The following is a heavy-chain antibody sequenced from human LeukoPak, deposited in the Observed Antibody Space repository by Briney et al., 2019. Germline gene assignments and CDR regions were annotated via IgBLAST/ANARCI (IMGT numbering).Heavy chain of an antibody. Sequence: PGGSLRLSCAASGFIFSSYGMHWVRQAPDKGLEWVAFIRYDGSRKYYADSVKGRFTISRDNPKNTLYLQMNGLRAEDTAMYYCAKVSLNMVNDAFDIWGQGTMVSVSS. D-gene: IGHD4/OR15-4a*01. CDR2: IRYDGSRK. CDR1: GFIFSSYG. J-gene: IGHJ3*02. V-gene: IGHV3-30*02. CDR3: AKVSLNMVNDAFDI.